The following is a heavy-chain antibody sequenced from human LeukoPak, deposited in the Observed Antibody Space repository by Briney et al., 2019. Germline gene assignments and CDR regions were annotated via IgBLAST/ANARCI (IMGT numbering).Heavy chain of an antibody. CDR1: GFTVIDNY. J-gene: IGHJ4*02. Sequence: GGSLRLSCAASGFTVIDNYMSWVRQAPGKGLEWVSVIYSGRSAYYADSVKGRFTISRDNSKNTLYLQMNSLRAEDTAVYYCAKTSEVSLYYGDYISSYYFDYWGQGTLVTVSS. CDR3: AKTSEVSLYYGDYISSYYFDY. V-gene: IGHV3-53*05. D-gene: IGHD4-17*01. CDR2: IYSGRSA.